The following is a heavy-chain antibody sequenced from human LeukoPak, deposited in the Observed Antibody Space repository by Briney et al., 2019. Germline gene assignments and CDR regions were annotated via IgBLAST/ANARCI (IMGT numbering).Heavy chain of an antibody. D-gene: IGHD3-16*02. V-gene: IGHV1-18*01. CDR3: ARGAMITFGGVIAFNYYYYMDV. CDR1: GYTFTSYG. J-gene: IGHJ6*03. CDR2: ISAYNGNT. Sequence: GASVKVSCKASGYTFTSYGISWVRQAPGQGLEWMGWISAYNGNTNYAQKLQGRVTMTTDTSTSTAYMELRSLRSDDTAVYYCARGAMITFGGVIAFNYYYYMDVWGTGTTVTVSS.